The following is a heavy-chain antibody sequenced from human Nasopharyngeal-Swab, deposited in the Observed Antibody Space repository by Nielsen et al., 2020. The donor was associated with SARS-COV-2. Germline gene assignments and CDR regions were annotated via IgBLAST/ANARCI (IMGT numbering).Heavy chain of an antibody. D-gene: IGHD2-21*02. J-gene: IGHJ4*02. CDR3: VRFSRCDDDCPSDY. V-gene: IGHV3-23*01. CDR2: ITSRGDRT. Sequence: GESLKISCAASGFTFSSYWMNWVRLAPGKGLEWVASITSRGDRTYYGDSVKGRFTIFRENYKNTLYLQLNSLRAEDTARYYCVRFSRCDDDCPSDYWGQGTLVTVSS. CDR1: GFTFSSYW.